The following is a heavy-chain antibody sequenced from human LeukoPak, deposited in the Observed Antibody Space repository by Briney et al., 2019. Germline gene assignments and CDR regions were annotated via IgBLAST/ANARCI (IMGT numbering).Heavy chain of an antibody. V-gene: IGHV3-21*01. Sequence: GGSLRLSCAASGFTFSSHSMNWVRQDPGKGLQWVSSISSSSIYIYYADSVKGRFTISRDNAKNSLYLQMNSLRGEDTAVYYCARGDGATPPDVFDIWGQGTMVTVSS. CDR1: GFTFSSHS. D-gene: IGHD3-10*01. J-gene: IGHJ3*02. CDR2: ISSSSIYI. CDR3: ARGDGATPPDVFDI.